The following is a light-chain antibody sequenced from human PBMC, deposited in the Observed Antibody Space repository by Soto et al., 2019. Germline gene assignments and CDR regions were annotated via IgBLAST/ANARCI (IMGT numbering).Light chain of an antibody. CDR3: QQYTNFWT. CDR1: QSVSTW. V-gene: IGKV1-5*03. J-gene: IGKJ1*01. Sequence: DTQMTQSPSILSASVGDRVTITCRASQSVSTWLAWYQQKPGKAPKVLIYKASTLQSGVPSRFSGSGSGIEFTLTITSLQPDDFATYYCQQYTNFWTFGQGTRVEIK. CDR2: KAS.